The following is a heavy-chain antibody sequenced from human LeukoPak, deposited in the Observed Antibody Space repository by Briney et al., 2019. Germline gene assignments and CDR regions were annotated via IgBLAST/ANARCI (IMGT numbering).Heavy chain of an antibody. Sequence: SSETLSLTCTVSGGSISSSASYWGWIRQPPGKGLEWIGTFYYSGSTYYNPSLKSRATISVDTSKNHFSLKLTLVTAADTAVYYCARQGLYSGYYFDYWGQGTLVTVSS. CDR3: ARQGLYSGYYFDY. CDR2: FYYSGST. D-gene: IGHD5-12*01. J-gene: IGHJ4*02. V-gene: IGHV4-39*01. CDR1: GGSISSSASY.